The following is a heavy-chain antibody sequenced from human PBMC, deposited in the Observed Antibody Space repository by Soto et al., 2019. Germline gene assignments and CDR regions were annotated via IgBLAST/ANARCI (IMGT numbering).Heavy chain of an antibody. CDR2: ISYGGSNK. Sequence: QVHLVESGGGVVQPGRSLRLSCAASGVTFSNYGMHWVRQAPGKGLEWVAVISYGGSNKHYADSVKGRFTISIDNSKNTLFLQMNSLRAEDTAVYYCAKDRGNSQSIPYYYYGMDVWGQGTTVTVSS. D-gene: IGHD5-18*01. J-gene: IGHJ6*02. CDR1: GVTFSNYG. CDR3: AKDRGNSQSIPYYYYGMDV. V-gene: IGHV3-30*18.